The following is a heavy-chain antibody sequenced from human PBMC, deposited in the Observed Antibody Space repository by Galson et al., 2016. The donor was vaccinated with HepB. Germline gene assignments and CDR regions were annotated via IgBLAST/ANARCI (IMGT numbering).Heavy chain of an antibody. CDR2: ISDSGSS. D-gene: IGHD3-10*01. CDR1: GGSFSAYY. Sequence: SETLSLTCAVYGGSFSAYYWSWIRQPPGKGLEWIGQISDSGSSNNNPSLKSRVTILVDASKNQFSLKLSPVTAADTAVYYCARGGGSGSSWFDPWGPGTLVIVSS. V-gene: IGHV4-34*01. CDR3: ARGGGSGSSWFDP. J-gene: IGHJ5*02.